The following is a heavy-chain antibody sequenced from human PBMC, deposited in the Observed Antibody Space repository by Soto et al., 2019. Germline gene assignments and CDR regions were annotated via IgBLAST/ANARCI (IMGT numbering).Heavy chain of an antibody. J-gene: IGHJ6*02. CDR2: ISGSGGST. D-gene: IGHD6-19*01. Sequence: GGPLRLSCAASGLTFSSYAMSWVRQAPGQALEWVSAISGSGGSTYYADSVKGQFTISRDNSKNTLYLQMNSLRAEDTAVYYCARAGYSSGWYSPRYGMDVWGQGTTVTVSS. CDR1: GLTFSSYA. V-gene: IGHV3-23*01. CDR3: ARAGYSSGWYSPRYGMDV.